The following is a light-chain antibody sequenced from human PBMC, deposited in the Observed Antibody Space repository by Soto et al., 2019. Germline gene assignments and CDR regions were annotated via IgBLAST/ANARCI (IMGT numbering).Light chain of an antibody. J-gene: IGLJ2*01. Sequence: QSALTQPASVSGSPGQSITISCTGTSSDVGGYNYVSWYQQHPGKAPKLMIYDVSNRPSGVSNRFSGSKSGNTASLTISGLQAEDEADYYCSSYTSSGTLGVFGGGTQLTVL. V-gene: IGLV2-14*01. CDR2: DVS. CDR1: SSDVGGYNY. CDR3: SSYTSSGTLGV.